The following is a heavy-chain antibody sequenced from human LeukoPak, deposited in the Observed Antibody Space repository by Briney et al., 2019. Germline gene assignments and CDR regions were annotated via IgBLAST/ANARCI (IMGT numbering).Heavy chain of an antibody. CDR2: IYSSGST. J-gene: IGHJ3*02. V-gene: IGHV4-39*01. D-gene: IGHD2-15*01. CDR3: AKCYSFLDGFDI. CDR1: GGSISSYY. Sequence: PSETLSLTCTVSGGSISSYYWGWIRQPPGKGLEWIGNIYSSGSTYYSPSLKSRVTISVDTSTNQFSLKLSSVTAADAALYYCAKCYSFLDGFDIWGRGTMVSVSS.